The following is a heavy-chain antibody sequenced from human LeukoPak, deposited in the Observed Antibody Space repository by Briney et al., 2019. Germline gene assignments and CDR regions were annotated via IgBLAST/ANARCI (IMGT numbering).Heavy chain of an antibody. D-gene: IGHD6-13*01. CDR1: GGSISSNNW. Sequence: PSETLSLTCAVSGGSISSNNWWSWARQPPGKGLEWIGEIYQSGNTNYNPSLKSRVTISVDKSNNQFSLRLNSVTAADTAVYYCARGVAAGGTFGYWGQGSLVTVSS. V-gene: IGHV4-4*02. CDR3: ARGVAAGGTFGY. CDR2: IYQSGNT. J-gene: IGHJ4*02.